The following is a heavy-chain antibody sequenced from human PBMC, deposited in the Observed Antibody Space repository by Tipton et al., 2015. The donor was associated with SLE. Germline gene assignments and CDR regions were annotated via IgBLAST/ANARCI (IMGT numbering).Heavy chain of an antibody. Sequence: SLRLSCAASGFTFSDYYMSWIRQAPGKGLEWVSYISSSGSTIYYADSVKGRFTISRDNAKNSLYLQMNSLRAEDTAVCYCARANWGSKLSDIWGQGTMVTVSS. D-gene: IGHD7-27*01. CDR3: ARANWGSKLSDI. CDR2: ISSSGSTI. J-gene: IGHJ3*02. V-gene: IGHV3-11*01. CDR1: GFTFSDYY.